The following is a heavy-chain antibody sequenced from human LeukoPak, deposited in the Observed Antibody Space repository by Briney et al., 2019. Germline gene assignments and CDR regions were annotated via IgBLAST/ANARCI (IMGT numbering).Heavy chain of an antibody. CDR2: IDGRGVDT. V-gene: IGHV3-23*01. Sequence: GGSLRLSCAASGFTFSTYTMTWVRQAPGKGLECVSTIDGRGVDTYYADSVKGRFTISRGNSRNTVYLQMNSLRAEDTAVYYCAKDRAGTPWADWGQGTLVTVSS. CDR1: GFTFSTYT. CDR3: AKDRAGTPWAD. J-gene: IGHJ4*02. D-gene: IGHD1-1*01.